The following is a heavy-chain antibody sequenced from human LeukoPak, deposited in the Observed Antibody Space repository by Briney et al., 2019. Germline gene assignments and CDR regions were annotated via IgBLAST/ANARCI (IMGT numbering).Heavy chain of an antibody. D-gene: IGHD3-10*01. J-gene: IGHJ4*02. CDR2: IYHSGST. CDR3: ARQEAGSILWFGEFDY. V-gene: IGHV4-38-2*02. CDR1: GYSISSGYY. Sequence: PSETLSLTCTVSGYSISSGYYWGWIRQPPGKGLERIGSIYHSGSTYYNPSLKSRVTISVDTSKNQFSLKLSSVTAADTAVYYCARQEAGSILWFGEFDYWGQGTLVTVSS.